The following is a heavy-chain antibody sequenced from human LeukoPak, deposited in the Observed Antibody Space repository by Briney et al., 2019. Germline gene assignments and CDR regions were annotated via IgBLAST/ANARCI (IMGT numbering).Heavy chain of an antibody. CDR3: ASEGITIFGVVIQAKFDY. D-gene: IGHD3-3*01. Sequence: ASVKVSCKASGGTFSSYTISWVRQAPGQGLEWMGRIIPILGIANYAQKFQGRVTITADKSTSTAYMELSSLRSKDTAVYYCASEGITIFGVVIQAKFDYWGQGTLVTVSS. V-gene: IGHV1-69*02. CDR2: IIPILGIA. CDR1: GGTFSSYT. J-gene: IGHJ4*02.